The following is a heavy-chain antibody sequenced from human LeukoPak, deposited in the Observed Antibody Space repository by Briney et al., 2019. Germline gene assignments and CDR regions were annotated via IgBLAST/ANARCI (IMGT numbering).Heavy chain of an antibody. D-gene: IGHD3-10*01. CDR2: IKQDGSEK. CDR1: GFTFSSYW. V-gene: IGHV3-7*01. Sequence: GGSLRLSCAASGFTFSSYWMSWVRQAPGKGLEWVANIKQDGSEKYYVDSVKGRFTISRDNAKNSLYLQMNSLRAEDTAVYYCARSYKGSGSYFFGYWGQGTLVTVSS. J-gene: IGHJ4*02. CDR3: ARSYKGSGSYFFGY.